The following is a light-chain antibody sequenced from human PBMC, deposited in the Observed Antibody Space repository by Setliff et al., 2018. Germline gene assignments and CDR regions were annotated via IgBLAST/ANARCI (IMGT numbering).Light chain of an antibody. V-gene: IGLV2-14*01. CDR1: SSDVGGYNY. J-gene: IGLJ2*01. Sequence: QSALTQPAAVSGSPGQSITISRTGTSSDVGGYNYVSWYQQHPGKAPKLMIYEVSKRPSGVSDRSSGSKSGNTASLTISGLQAEDEADYYCLSYTSKTTHALFGGGTKVTVL. CDR2: EVS. CDR3: LSYTSKTTHAL.